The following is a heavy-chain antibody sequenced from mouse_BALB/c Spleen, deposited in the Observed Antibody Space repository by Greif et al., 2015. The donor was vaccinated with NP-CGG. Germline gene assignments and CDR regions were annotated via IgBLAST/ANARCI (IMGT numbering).Heavy chain of an antibody. V-gene: IGHV1-80*01. CDR2: IYPGDGDT. J-gene: IGHJ1*01. CDR3: AREDYCTRYFDV. Sequence: QVQLQQPGAELVRPGSSVKISCKASGYAFGSYWMNWVKQRPGQGLEWIGQIYPGDGDTNYNGKFKGKATLTADKSSSTAYMLLSSLTSEDSAVYFCAREDYCTRYFDVWGAGTTVTVSS. CDR1: GYAFGSYW. D-gene: IGHD1-1*01.